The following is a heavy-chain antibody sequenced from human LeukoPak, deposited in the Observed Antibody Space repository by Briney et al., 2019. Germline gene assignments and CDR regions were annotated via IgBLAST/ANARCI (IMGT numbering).Heavy chain of an antibody. CDR2: INHSGST. Sequence: MSSETLSLTCAVYGGSFCGYYWSWIRQPPGKGLEWIGEINHSGSTNCNPSLKSRVTISVDTSKNQFSLKLSSVTAADTAVYYCAIGRPDYAEDAFDIWGQGTMVTVSS. CDR1: GGSFCGYY. V-gene: IGHV4-34*01. D-gene: IGHD4-17*01. J-gene: IGHJ3*02. CDR3: AIGRPDYAEDAFDI.